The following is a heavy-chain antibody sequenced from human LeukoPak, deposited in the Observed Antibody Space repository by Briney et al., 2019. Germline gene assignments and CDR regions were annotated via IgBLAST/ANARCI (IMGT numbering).Heavy chain of an antibody. CDR1: GFSFSSYW. CDR2: INSGGTST. D-gene: IGHD2-15*01. CDR3: ARRHLPVVATGRDDY. J-gene: IGHJ4*02. V-gene: IGHV3-74*03. Sequence: PGGSLRLSCVASGFSFSSYWMHGVREAPGKGLGCGSRINSGGTSTTYEDSVKGRFTIYRNNDNKTPHLQMNSLRVDDTAVYYCARRHLPVVATGRDDYWAREPWSPSPQ.